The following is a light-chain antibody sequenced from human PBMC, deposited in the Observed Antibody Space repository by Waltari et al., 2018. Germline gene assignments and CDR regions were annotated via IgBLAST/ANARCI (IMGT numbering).Light chain of an antibody. CDR3: QQYTSFSLT. CDR2: AAS. V-gene: IGKV1-9*01. J-gene: IGKJ4*01. CDR1: QGIANY. Sequence: DIQLTQSPSFLSASVGDRVTITCRARQGIANYTAWYQQKPGKAPERLIYAASSLQSGVPSRFSGSGSGTEFTLTISGLQPDDFATYYCQQYTSFSLTFGGGTTVEIK.